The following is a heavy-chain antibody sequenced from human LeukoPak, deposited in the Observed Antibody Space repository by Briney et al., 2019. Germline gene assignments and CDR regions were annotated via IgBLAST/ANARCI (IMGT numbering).Heavy chain of an antibody. Sequence: PSETLSLTCTVSGGSISSYYWSWIRQPPGKGLEWIGYIFYSGSTNYNPSLKSRVTISVDTSKNQFSLKLSSVTAADTAVYYCARTTEGYCRGRSCYSYYYYMDVWGKGTTVTVSS. CDR2: IFYSGST. CDR3: ARTTEGYCRGRSCYSYYYYMDV. D-gene: IGHD2-15*01. V-gene: IGHV4-59*01. J-gene: IGHJ6*03. CDR1: GGSISSYY.